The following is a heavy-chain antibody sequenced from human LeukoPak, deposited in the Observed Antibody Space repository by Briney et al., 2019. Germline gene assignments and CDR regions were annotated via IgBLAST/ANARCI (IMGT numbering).Heavy chain of an antibody. Sequence: SETLSLTCTVSGYSISSGYYWGWIRQPPGKGLEWIGSIYHSGSTYYNPSLKSRVTISVDTSKNQFSLQLNSVTPEDTAVYYCASSLGYSSGERAFDIWGQGTMVTVSS. J-gene: IGHJ3*02. CDR1: GYSISSGYY. CDR3: ASSLGYSSGERAFDI. CDR2: IYHSGST. D-gene: IGHD6-19*01. V-gene: IGHV4-38-2*02.